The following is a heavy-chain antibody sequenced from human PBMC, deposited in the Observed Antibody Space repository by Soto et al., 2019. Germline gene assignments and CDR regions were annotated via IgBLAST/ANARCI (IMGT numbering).Heavy chain of an antibody. J-gene: IGHJ5*02. V-gene: IGHV1-18*01. CDR1: GYTFNTYG. Sequence: GASVKVSCKTSGYTFNTYGINWVRQAPGQGLELMGWISAYDGKTTYAENFQGRVTLTTDTSTSTAYMELRSLRSDDTAIYYCARDPHEFWTSYWFDPWGQGTPVTVSS. CDR2: ISAYDGKT. D-gene: IGHD3-3*01. CDR3: ARDPHEFWTSYWFDP.